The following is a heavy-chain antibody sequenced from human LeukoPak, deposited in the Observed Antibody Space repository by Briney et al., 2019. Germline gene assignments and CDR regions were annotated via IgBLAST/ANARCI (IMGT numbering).Heavy chain of an antibody. D-gene: IGHD6-25*01. J-gene: IGHJ4*02. Sequence: ASVKVSCKASGYTFTGYYMHWVRQAPGQGLEWMGWINPNSGGTNYAQKLQGRVTMTTDTSTSTAYMELRSLRSDDTAVYYCARDRDSGSESRSAGFWGQGTLVTVSS. CDR3: ARDRDSGSESRSAGF. CDR1: GYTFTGYY. CDR2: INPNSGGT. V-gene: IGHV1-2*02.